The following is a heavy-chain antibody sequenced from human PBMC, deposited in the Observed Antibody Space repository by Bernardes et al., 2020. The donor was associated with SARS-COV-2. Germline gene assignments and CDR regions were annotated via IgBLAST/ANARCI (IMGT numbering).Heavy chain of an antibody. V-gene: IGHV3-23*01. J-gene: IGHJ5*02. CDR1: GFTFSNYA. CDR3: AKHGGTDGFDP. CDR2: ISGSGGST. D-gene: IGHD3-16*01. Sequence: GGSLRLSCAASGFTFSNYAMSWVRQAPGTGLELVSVISGSGGSTYYGDSVKGRFTISRDNSKNTLYLQMDSLRAEDTAVYYCAKHGGTDGFDPWGQGTLVTVSS.